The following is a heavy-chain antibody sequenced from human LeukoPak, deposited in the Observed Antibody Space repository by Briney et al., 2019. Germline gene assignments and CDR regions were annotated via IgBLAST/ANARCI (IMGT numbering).Heavy chain of an antibody. V-gene: IGHV3-48*01. CDR1: GFTFSSYS. D-gene: IGHD5-18*01. CDR3: GRGYSYGYIY. Sequence: PGGSLRLSCAASGFTFSSYSMSWVRQAPGKGLEWVSYISSSSSTIYYADSVKGRFTISRDDAKNSLYLQMNSLRAEDTAVYYCGRGYSYGYIYWGQGTLVTVSS. CDR2: ISSSSSTI. J-gene: IGHJ4*02.